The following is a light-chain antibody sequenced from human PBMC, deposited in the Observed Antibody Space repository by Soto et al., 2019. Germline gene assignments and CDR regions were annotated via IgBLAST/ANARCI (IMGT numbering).Light chain of an antibody. Sequence: SALTQPPSASGSPGQSVTISCTGTSSDVGGYNYVSWYPQHPGKAPKLMIYEVSKRPSGVPDRFSGSTSGNTASLTVSGLQAEDEADYYCSSYAGSNNLVFGGGTKLTVL. CDR1: SSDVGGYNY. V-gene: IGLV2-8*01. CDR2: EVS. CDR3: SSYAGSNNLV. J-gene: IGLJ2*01.